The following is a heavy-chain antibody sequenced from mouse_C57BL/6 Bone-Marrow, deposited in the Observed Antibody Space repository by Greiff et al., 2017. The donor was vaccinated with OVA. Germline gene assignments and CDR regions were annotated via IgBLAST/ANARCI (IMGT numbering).Heavy chain of an antibody. D-gene: IGHD1-1*01. CDR1: GFSLTSYG. V-gene: IGHV2-2*01. J-gene: IGHJ3*01. Sequence: QVQLQQSGPGLVQPSQSLSITCTVSGFSLTSYGVHWVRQSPGKGLEWLGVIWSGGSTDYNAAFISRLSISKDNSKSQVFFKMNSLQADDTAIYYCARSIYYGSSYPIYWGQGTLVTVSA. CDR3: ARSIYYGSSYPIY. CDR2: IWSGGST.